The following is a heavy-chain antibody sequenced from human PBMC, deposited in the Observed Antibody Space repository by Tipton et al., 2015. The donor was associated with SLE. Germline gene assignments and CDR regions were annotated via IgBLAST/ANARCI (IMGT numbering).Heavy chain of an antibody. CDR1: GGSISSYY. J-gene: IGHJ1*01. V-gene: IGHV4-4*09. CDR3: AVDCSSTSCHEYSQH. D-gene: IGHD2-2*01. Sequence: TLSFTCTVSGGSISSYYWSWIRQPPGKGLEWIGYIYTSGSTNYNPPLKSRVTISVDTSKSRFSLKLNSVTAADTAVYYCAVDCSSTSCHEYSQHWGQGTLVTVSS. CDR2: IYTSGST.